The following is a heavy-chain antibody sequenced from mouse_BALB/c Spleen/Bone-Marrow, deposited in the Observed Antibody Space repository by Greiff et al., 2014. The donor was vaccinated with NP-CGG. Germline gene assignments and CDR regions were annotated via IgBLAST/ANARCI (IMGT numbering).Heavy chain of an antibody. V-gene: IGHV1-14*01. CDR2: INPYNDGT. CDR1: GYTFTSYV. J-gene: IGHJ2*01. CDR3: AREVVDYFDY. D-gene: IGHD1-1*02. Sequence: VQLQQSGPELVKPGASVKMSCKASGYTFTSYVMHWVKQKPGQGLEWIGYINPYNDGTKYNEKFKGKATLTSDKSSSTAYMEXXXXTSEDSAVYYCAREVVDYFDYWGQGTTLTVSS.